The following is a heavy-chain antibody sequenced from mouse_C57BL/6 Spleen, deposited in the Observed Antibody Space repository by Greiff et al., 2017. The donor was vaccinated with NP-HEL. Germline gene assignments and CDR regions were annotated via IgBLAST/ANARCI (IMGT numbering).Heavy chain of an antibody. D-gene: IGHD1-1*01. CDR1: GYTFTSYG. V-gene: IGHV1-81*01. CDR3: ARRDMYYGSSYGNYFDY. Sequence: VQLQQSGAELARPGASVKLSCKASGYTFTSYGISWVKQRTGQGLEWIGEIYPRSGNTYYNEKFKGKATLTADKSSSTAYMELRSLTSEDSAVYFCARRDMYYGSSYGNYFDYWGQGTTLTVSS. CDR2: IYPRSGNT. J-gene: IGHJ2*01.